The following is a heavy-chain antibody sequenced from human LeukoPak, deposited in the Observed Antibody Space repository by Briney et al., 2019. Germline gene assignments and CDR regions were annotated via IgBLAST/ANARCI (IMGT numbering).Heavy chain of an antibody. CDR2: INHSGST. CDR3: ARGPTRYYFDC. J-gene: IGHJ4*02. V-gene: IGHV4-34*01. D-gene: IGHD4-17*01. Sequence: SETLSLTCAVYGGSFSGYYWSWIRQPPGKGLEWTGEINHSGSTNYNPSLKSRVTISVDTSKNQFSLGLSSVTAADTAVYYCARGPTRYYFDCWGQGTLVTVSS. CDR1: GGSFSGYY.